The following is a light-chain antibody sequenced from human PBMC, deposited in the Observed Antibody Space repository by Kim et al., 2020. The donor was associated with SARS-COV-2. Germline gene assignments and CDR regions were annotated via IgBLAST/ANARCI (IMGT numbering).Light chain of an antibody. Sequence: QRVTFSCTGTTSNIGAGYDVHWYQQLPGTAPKLLIYGNTIRPSGVPDRFSGSKSGTSASLAITGLQAEDEADYYCQSYDASLTAVLFGGGTQLTVL. CDR3: QSYDASLTAVL. V-gene: IGLV1-40*01. CDR2: GNT. CDR1: TSNIGAGYD. J-gene: IGLJ3*02.